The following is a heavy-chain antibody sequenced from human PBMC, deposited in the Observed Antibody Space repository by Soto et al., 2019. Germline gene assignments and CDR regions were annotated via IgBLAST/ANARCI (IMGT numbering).Heavy chain of an antibody. V-gene: IGHV1-69*01. CDR3: ARSQGGSSSLDIYYYYYYGMDV. J-gene: IGHJ6*02. D-gene: IGHD2-15*01. CDR2: IIPIFGTA. CDR1: GGTFSSYA. Sequence: QVQLVQSGAEVQKPGSSVKVSCKAPGGTFSSYAISWVRQAPGQGLEWMGGIIPIFGTANYAQKFQGRVTITADESTSTGYMELSSLRSEDTAVYYCARSQGGSSSLDIYYYYYYGMDVWGQGTRVTVSS.